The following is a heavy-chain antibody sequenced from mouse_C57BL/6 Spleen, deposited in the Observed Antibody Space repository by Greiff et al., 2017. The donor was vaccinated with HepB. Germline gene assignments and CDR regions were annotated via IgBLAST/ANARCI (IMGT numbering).Heavy chain of an antibody. CDR2: IRLKSDNYAT. V-gene: IGHV6-3*01. CDR1: GFTFSNYW. CDR3: TASGTGYFDV. J-gene: IGHJ1*03. Sequence: EVHLVESGGGLVQPGGSMKLSCVASGFTFSNYWMNWVRQSPEKGLEWVAQIRLKSDNYATHYAESVKGRFTISRDDSKSSVYLQMNNLRAEDSGIYYCTASGTGYFDVWGTGTTVTVSS. D-gene: IGHD4-1*01.